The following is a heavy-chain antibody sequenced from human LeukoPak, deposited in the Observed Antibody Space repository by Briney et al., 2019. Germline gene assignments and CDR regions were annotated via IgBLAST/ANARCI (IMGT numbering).Heavy chain of an antibody. J-gene: IGHJ4*02. D-gene: IGHD3-16*01. CDR3: ARGQGEEFDF. V-gene: IGHV3-7*01. CDR1: GFTFKSYW. CDR2: IKQDESEK. Sequence: GGSLRLSCAASGFTFKSYWMSWVRQAPGKGLEWVANIKQDESEKYYVDSVKGRFTISRDNANNSLYLQMNSLRAEDTAVYYCARGQGEEFDFWGQGTLLTVSS.